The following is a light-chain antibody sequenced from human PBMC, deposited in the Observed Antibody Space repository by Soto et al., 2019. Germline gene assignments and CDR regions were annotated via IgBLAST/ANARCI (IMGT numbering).Light chain of an antibody. CDR1: SSDVVSYNL. J-gene: IGLJ1*01. V-gene: IGLV2-23*01. CDR3: CSYASRDTSV. CDR2: EAN. Sequence: LTQQASMSGSPGQSSNISCTGTSSDVVSYNLVSLYQQHPGKAPKLIIYEANKRPSGISNRFSGYESGNTASLTISGLQPEDEADYYCCSYASRDTSVFGTRSKVTVL.